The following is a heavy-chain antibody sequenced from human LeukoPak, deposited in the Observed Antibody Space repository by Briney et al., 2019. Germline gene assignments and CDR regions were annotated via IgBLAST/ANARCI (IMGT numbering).Heavy chain of an antibody. V-gene: IGHV1-8*03. D-gene: IGHD6-6*01. CDR3: ARGRWAARPKYYYYMDV. J-gene: IGHJ6*03. CDR2: MNPNTGNT. Sequence: ASVKVSCKASGYTFTIYDINWVRQATGQGLEWMGRMNPNTGNTGYAQKFQGRVTVTRDTSISTAYMELSSLRSEDTAVYYCARGRWAARPKYYYYMDVWGQGTTVTVSS. CDR1: GYTFTIYD.